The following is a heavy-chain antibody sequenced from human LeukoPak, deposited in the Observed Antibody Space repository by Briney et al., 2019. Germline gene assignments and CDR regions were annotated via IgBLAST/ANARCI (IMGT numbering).Heavy chain of an antibody. D-gene: IGHD3-10*01. Sequence: PSETLSLTCAVSGYSISSGYYWGWIRQHPGKGLEWIGSIYHSGSTYYNPSLKSRVTISVDTSKNQFSLKLSSMTAADTAVYYCARHSATMVRGVPEFDYCGQGTLVTVSS. CDR1: GYSISSGYY. V-gene: IGHV4-38-2*01. J-gene: IGHJ4*02. CDR3: ARHSATMVRGVPEFDY. CDR2: IYHSGST.